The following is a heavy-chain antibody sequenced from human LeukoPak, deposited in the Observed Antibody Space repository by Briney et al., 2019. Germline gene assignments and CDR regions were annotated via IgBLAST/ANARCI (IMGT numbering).Heavy chain of an antibody. CDR1: GFTFSSYA. V-gene: IGHV4-39*01. CDR3: ARHIRSSSWH. Sequence: GSLRLSCAASGFTFSSYAMSWIRQPPGKGLEWIGSIYYSGRTYNNPSLRSRVTMSVDTSKNQFSLKLRSVTAADTAIYYCARHIRSSSWHWGQGTLVTVSS. J-gene: IGHJ4*02. D-gene: IGHD6-13*01. CDR2: IYYSGRT.